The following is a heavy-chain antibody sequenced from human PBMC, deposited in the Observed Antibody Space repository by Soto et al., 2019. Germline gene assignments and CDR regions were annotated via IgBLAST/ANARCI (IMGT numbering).Heavy chain of an antibody. D-gene: IGHD2-15*01. V-gene: IGHV1-18*04. J-gene: IGHJ6*02. CDR3: GRVSSSIVVVPDYGMDV. CDR1: GYTFISHG. Sequence: QVQLVQSGVEVKKPGASVKVSCKASGYTFISHGISWVRQAPGQGLEGMGWISGKNGNTNYAQKLQGRVTLTTDTSTSTAYMELRSLRSDGTAVYYCGRVSSSIVVVPDYGMDVWGQGTTVTVSS. CDR2: ISGKNGNT.